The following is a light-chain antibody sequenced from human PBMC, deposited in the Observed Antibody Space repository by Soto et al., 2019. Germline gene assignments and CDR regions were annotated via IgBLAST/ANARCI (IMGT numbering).Light chain of an antibody. Sequence: GDRVTITCRASQSISNWLAWYQQKPGKAPKLLIYEASNLQRGVPSRFSGSGSGTEFTLTISSLQPDDFATFYCQQYNPYSRTFGQGTKVEIK. V-gene: IGKV1-5*03. CDR3: QQYNPYSRT. CDR2: EAS. CDR1: QSISNW. J-gene: IGKJ1*01.